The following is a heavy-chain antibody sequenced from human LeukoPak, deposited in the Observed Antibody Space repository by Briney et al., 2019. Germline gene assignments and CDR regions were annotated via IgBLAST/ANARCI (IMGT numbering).Heavy chain of an antibody. V-gene: IGHV4-59*11. CDR2: IYYSGST. D-gene: IGHD6-6*01. CDR1: GDSISSHY. CDR3: ARLSIAALSSPDY. Sequence: PSETLSLTCTVSGDSISSHYWSWIRQPPGKGLEWIGYIYYSGSTNYNPSLKSRVTMSVDTSKNQFSLKLRSVTAADTAVYSCARLSIAALSSPDYWGQRTLVTVSS. J-gene: IGHJ4*02.